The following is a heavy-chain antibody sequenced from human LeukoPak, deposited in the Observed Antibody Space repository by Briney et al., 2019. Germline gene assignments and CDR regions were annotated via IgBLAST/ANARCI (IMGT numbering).Heavy chain of an antibody. CDR1: GGSISSHY. CDR2: IYYSGST. V-gene: IGHV4-59*11. CDR3: ARDRGVLRVAFDI. Sequence: SETLSLTCTVSGGSISSHYWSWIRQPPGKGLEWVGYIYYSGSTNYNTSLKSRVTISVDTSKNQFSLKLSSVTAADTAVYYCARDRGVLRVAFDIWGQGTMVTVSS. J-gene: IGHJ3*02. D-gene: IGHD2-8*01.